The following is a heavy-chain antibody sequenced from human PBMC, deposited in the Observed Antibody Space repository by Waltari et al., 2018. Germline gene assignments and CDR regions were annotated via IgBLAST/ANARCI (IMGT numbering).Heavy chain of an antibody. CDR3: ARDRYYDSSGYYGMDV. D-gene: IGHD3-22*01. J-gene: IGHJ6*02. CDR1: GGSISSGGYS. V-gene: IGHV4-30-2*01. CDR2: IYHSGST. Sequence: QLQLQESGPGLVKPSQTLSLTCAVSGGSISSGGYSWRWIRQPPGKGLEWIGYIYHSGSTYYNPSLKSRVTISVDRSKNQFSRKLSSVTAADTAVYYCARDRYYDSSGYYGMDVWGQVTTVTVSS.